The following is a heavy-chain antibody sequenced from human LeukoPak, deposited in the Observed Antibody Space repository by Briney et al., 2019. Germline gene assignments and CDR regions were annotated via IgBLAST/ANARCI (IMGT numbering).Heavy chain of an antibody. J-gene: IGHJ4*02. CDR1: GDSISTYY. CDR3: ARGVPEYYDFWSGYFYYFDY. CDR2: IYYSGNT. V-gene: IGHV4-59*01. D-gene: IGHD3-3*01. Sequence: SETLSLTCTVSGDSISTYYWSWLRQPPGKKLEWIGYIYYSGNTNYNPSLKSRLTMSIVTSKNQFSLRLSSVTAADTAVYYCARGVPEYYDFWSGYFYYFDYWGQGTLVTVSS.